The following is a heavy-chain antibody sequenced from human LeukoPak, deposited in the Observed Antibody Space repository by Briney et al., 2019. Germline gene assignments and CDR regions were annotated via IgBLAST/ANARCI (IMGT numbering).Heavy chain of an antibody. D-gene: IGHD6-19*01. CDR2: IIPIFGTA. V-gene: IGHV1-69*13. CDR1: GGTFSSYA. J-gene: IGHJ4*02. CDR3: VSGTPYSSGWYPY. Sequence: GASVKVSCKASGGTFSSYAISWVRQAPGQGLEWMGGIIPIFGTANYAQKFQGRVTITADESTSTAYMELSSLRSEDTAVYYCVSGTPYSSGWYPYWGQGTLVTVSS.